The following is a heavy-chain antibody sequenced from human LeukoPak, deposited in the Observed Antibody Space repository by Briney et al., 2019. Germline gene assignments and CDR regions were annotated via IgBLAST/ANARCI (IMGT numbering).Heavy chain of an antibody. J-gene: IGHJ5*02. V-gene: IGHV4-59*12. D-gene: IGHD2-8*01. CDR2: IYYSGST. CDR1: GGSISSYY. CDR3: VRGLVRRGIVLMVYAGFDP. Sequence: SETLSLTCTVSGGSISSYYWSWIRQPPGKGLEWIGYIYYSGSTNYNPSLKSRVTISVDTSKNQFSLKLSSVTAADTAVYYCVRGLVRRGIVLMVYAGFDPWGQGTLVTVSS.